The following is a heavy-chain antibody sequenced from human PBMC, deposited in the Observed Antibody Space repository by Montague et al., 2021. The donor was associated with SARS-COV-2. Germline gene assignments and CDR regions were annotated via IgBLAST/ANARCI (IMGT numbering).Heavy chain of an antibody. CDR1: GFIFSTYG. CDR3: ARDRDYYDSSGHYYEIDY. D-gene: IGHD3-22*01. CDR2: IWYDGSNK. J-gene: IGHJ4*02. Sequence: SRRLSLSVSGFIFSTYGMHWVRQAPGKGLEWVAVIWYDGSNKYYADSVKGRFTISRDNSKNTLYLQMNSLRAEDTAVYYCARDRDYYDSSGHYYEIDYWGQGTLVTVSS. V-gene: IGHV3-33*08.